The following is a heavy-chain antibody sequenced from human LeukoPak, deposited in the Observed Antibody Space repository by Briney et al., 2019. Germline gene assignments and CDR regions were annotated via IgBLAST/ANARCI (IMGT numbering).Heavy chain of an antibody. Sequence: GASVKVSCKASGGTFSSYAISWVRQAPGQGLEWMGWISAYNGNTNYAQKLQGRVTMTTDTSTSTAYMELRSLRSDDTAMYYCARGVSGRAYSSSSTDWFDPWGQGTLVTVSS. V-gene: IGHV1-18*01. CDR2: ISAYNGNT. CDR3: ARGVSGRAYSSSSTDWFDP. J-gene: IGHJ5*02. CDR1: GGTFSSYA. D-gene: IGHD6-6*01.